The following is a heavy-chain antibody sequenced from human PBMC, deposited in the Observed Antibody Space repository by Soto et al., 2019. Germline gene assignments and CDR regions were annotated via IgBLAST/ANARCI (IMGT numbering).Heavy chain of an antibody. J-gene: IGHJ5*02. CDR3: ARDSRIAAAENWFDP. V-gene: IGHV3-30-3*01. D-gene: IGHD6-13*01. CDR1: GFTFSSYA. CDR2: ISYDGSNK. Sequence: LRLSCAASGFTFSSYAMHWVRQAPGKGLEWVAVISYDGSNKYYADSVKGRFTISRDNSKNTLYLQMNSLRAEDTAVYYCARDSRIAAAENWFDPWGQGTLVTVSS.